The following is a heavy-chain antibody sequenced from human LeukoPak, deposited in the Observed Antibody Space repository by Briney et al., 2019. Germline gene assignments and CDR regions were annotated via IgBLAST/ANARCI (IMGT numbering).Heavy chain of an antibody. CDR3: AKKGQADDNGKPD. V-gene: IGHV3-23*01. Sequence: PGGSLRLSYAASGFTFSSYDLSWVRQAPGKGLECVSAISRGVGSTYYADSVKGRFTISRDNSKNTLYLQMNNLRADDTAVYYCAKKGQADDNGKPDWGQGTLVTVSS. D-gene: IGHD1-1*01. CDR2: ISRGVGST. CDR1: GFTFSSYD. J-gene: IGHJ4*02.